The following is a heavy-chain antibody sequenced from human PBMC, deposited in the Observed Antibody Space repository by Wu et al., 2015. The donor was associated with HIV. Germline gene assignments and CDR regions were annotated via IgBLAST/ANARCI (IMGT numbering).Heavy chain of an antibody. CDR3: ARCEWSEYPIELGATSIDY. Sequence: QVQLVQSGAEVKKPGASVKVSCKASGYTFTSYYMHWVRQAPGQGLEWMGIINPSGGSTSYAQKFQGRVTMTRDTSTSTVYMELSSLRSEDTAVYYCARCEWSEYPIELGATSIDYWGQGTLVTVSS. J-gene: IGHJ4*02. V-gene: IGHV1-46*01. CDR1: GYTFTSYY. CDR2: INPSGGST. D-gene: IGHD1-26*01.